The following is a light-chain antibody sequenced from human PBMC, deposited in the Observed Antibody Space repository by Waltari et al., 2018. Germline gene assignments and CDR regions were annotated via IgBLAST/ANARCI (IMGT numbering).Light chain of an antibody. CDR2: DVS. J-gene: IGLJ3*02. Sequence: QSALTQPASVSGSPGQSITISCTGTSSDVGGYNYVSWFQKNPGKAPRPMIYDVSKRPSGVSNRFAGSKSGNTASLTVSGLQAEDEADYYCSSYTSSSTVVFGGGTKVTVL. V-gene: IGLV2-14*03. CDR3: SSYTSSSTVV. CDR1: SSDVGGYNY.